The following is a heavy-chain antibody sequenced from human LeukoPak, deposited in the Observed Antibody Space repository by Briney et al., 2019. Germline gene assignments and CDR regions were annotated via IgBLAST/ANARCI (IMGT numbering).Heavy chain of an antibody. CDR2: IYSGGST. J-gene: IGHJ4*02. V-gene: IGHV3-53*01. CDR1: GFIVSSKY. Sequence: GGSLRLSCAASGFIVSSKYMSWVRQAPGKGLEWVSVIYSGGSTYYAASVEGRVTISRDNSKNTVYLQMNSLRVEDTAVYYCARAGPIDYWGQGTLVTVSS. CDR3: ARAGPIDY.